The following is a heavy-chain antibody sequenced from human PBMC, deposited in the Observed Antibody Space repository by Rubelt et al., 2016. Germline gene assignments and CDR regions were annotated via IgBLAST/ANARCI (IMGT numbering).Heavy chain of an antibody. J-gene: IGHJ4*02. D-gene: IGHD6-6*01. Sequence: VQLVESGGGVVQPGRSLRLSCAASGFTFSSYGMHWVRQAPGKGLEWVSGISGSGGSTYYPESVKSRFTSSRDNSKNTLYLQMNSLRAEDTAVYYCAKDESSSFLYWGQGTLVTVSS. CDR1: GFTFSSYG. CDR3: AKDESSSFLY. V-gene: IGHV3-23*04. CDR2: ISGSGGST.